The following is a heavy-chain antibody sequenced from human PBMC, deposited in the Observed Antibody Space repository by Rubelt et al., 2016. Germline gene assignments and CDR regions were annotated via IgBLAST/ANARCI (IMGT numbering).Heavy chain of an antibody. Sequence: GYTFTGYYMHWVRQAPGQGLEWMGWINPNSGGTNYAQKFQGWVTMTRDTSISTAYMELSRLRSDDTAVYYCARGSVVDSGTYPGTTPFDYWGQGTLVAVSS. CDR2: INPNSGGT. D-gene: IGHD1-26*01. CDR3: ARGSVVDSGTYPGTTPFDY. CDR1: GYTFTGYY. V-gene: IGHV1-2*04. J-gene: IGHJ4*02.